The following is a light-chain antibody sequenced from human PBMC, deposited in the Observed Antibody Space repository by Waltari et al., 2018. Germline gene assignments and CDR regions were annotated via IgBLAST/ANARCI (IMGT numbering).Light chain of an antibody. CDR3: NSRDSSGNHLKV. Sequence: QVVLTQSPSASASLGASVKLTCTLNSGHSHFAIAWHQQQPEKGPRYLMKLNNDGSHTKGDGVPDRFAGSSAGNTASLTITGAQAEDGADYYCNSRDSSGNHLKVFGGGTKLTVL. CDR1: SGHSHFA. CDR2: LNNDGSH. J-gene: IGLJ3*02. V-gene: IGLV4-69*01.